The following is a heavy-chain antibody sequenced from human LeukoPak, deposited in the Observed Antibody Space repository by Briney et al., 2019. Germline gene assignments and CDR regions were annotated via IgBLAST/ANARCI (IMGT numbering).Heavy chain of an antibody. CDR3: ARDRRNYYDSSGNFDY. CDR2: IIPIFGTA. V-gene: IGHV1-69*13. D-gene: IGHD3-22*01. J-gene: IGHJ4*02. Sequence: GASVKVSCKASGGTFSSYAISWVRQAPGQGLEWMGGIIPIFGTANYAQKFQGRVTITADESTSTAYMELSSLRSEDTAVYYCARDRRNYYDSSGNFDYWGQGTLVTVSS. CDR1: GGTFSSYA.